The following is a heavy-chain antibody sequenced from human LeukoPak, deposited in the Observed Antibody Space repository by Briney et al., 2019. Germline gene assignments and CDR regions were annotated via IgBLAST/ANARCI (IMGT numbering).Heavy chain of an antibody. V-gene: IGHV4-59*11. CDR2: IYYSGST. D-gene: IGHD6-19*01. CDR3: ARLSGVAVAGSGFDY. J-gene: IGHJ4*02. Sequence: SETLSLTCTVSGGSISSHYWSWIRQPPGKGLEWIGYIYYSGSTNYNPSLKSRVTISVDTSKNQFSLKLSSVTATDTAVYYCARLSGVAVAGSGFDYWGQGTLVTVSS. CDR1: GGSISSHY.